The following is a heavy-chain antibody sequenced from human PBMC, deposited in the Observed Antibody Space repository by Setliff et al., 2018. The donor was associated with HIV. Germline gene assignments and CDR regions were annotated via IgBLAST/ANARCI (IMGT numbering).Heavy chain of an antibody. D-gene: IGHD3-3*01. V-gene: IGHV4-39*02. CDR2: IYYFGAT. CDR1: GDSIRSRSFY. Sequence: LSLTCNVSGDSIRSRSFYWGWIRQPPGTGLEWIGSIYYFGATYYNPSLKSRASISLDTSENHFSLKLYSVTAADTAVYYCVGGFWSGPLFDPWGRGTLVTVS. CDR3: VGGFWSGPLFDP. J-gene: IGHJ5*01.